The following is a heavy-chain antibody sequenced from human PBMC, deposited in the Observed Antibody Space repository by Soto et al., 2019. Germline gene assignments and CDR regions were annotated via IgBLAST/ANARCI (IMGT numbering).Heavy chain of an antibody. CDR2: TYPGDSDT. J-gene: IGHJ6*02. CDR3: ARHPGGGEGNYYYGMDV. V-gene: IGHV5-51*01. CDR1: GYSFTSYW. D-gene: IGHD1-26*01. Sequence: GESLKISCKGSGYSFTSYWIGWVRQMPGKGLEWMGITYPGDSDTRYSPSFQGQVTISADKSISTAYLQWSSLKASDTAVYYCARHPGGGEGNYYYGMDVWGQGTTVTVSS.